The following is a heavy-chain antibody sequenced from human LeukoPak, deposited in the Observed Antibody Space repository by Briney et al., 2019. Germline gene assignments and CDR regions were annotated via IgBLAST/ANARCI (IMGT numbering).Heavy chain of an antibody. CDR3: ARDAAAYCSGGSCYPRY. V-gene: IGHV3-74*01. CDR2: IKSDESST. D-gene: IGHD2-15*01. J-gene: IGHJ4*02. Sequence: PGGSLRLSCAAAGFTVSSYWMHWVRQAPGKGLVWVSRIKSDESSTTYADSGKGRFTTSRDNAKNTLYLQMNSPRAEDTAVYYCARDAAAYCSGGSCYPRYWGQGTLVTVSS. CDR1: GFTVSSYW.